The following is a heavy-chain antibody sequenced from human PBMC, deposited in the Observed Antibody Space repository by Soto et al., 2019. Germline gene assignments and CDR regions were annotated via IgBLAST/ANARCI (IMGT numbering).Heavy chain of an antibody. Sequence: SSETLTRTTTVPGGKINAVCWSRILPHPGKGREWIGYIYHSGSTYYNPSLKSRVTISVDRSKNKFSLKLSSVTAADTAVYYCARAILTGFDNWFDPWGKGTLVTVSS. J-gene: IGHJ5*02. V-gene: IGHV4-30-2*01. CDR1: GGKINAVC. D-gene: IGHD3-9*01. CDR3: ARAILTGFDNWFDP. CDR2: IYHSGST.